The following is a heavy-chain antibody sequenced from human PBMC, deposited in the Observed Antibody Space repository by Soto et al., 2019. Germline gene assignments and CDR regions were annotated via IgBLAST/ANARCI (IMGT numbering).Heavy chain of an antibody. CDR1: GYTFTSYY. CDR2: INPSGGST. D-gene: IGHD3-22*01. CDR3: ARGDYYDSSGYYDTRVSPPPFDY. Sequence: GASVKVSCKASGYTFTSYYMHWVRQAPGQGLEWMGIINPSGGSTSYAQKFQGRVTMTRDTSTSTVYMELSSLRSEDTAAYYCARGDYYDSSGYYDTRVSPPPFDYWGQGTLVTVSS. V-gene: IGHV1-46*01. J-gene: IGHJ4*02.